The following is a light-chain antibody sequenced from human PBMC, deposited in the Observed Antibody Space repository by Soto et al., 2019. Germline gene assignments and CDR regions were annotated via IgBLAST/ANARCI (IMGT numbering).Light chain of an antibody. J-gene: IGLJ1*01. CDR3: SSYTSSSTLDV. V-gene: IGLV2-14*04. Sequence: IFKTRTSSDVGGYNYVSWYQQHPGKAPKLMIYDVSNRPSGVSNRFSGSKSGNTASLTISGLQAEDEADYYCSSYTSSSTLDVFGTGTKVTVL. CDR1: SSDVGGYNY. CDR2: DVS.